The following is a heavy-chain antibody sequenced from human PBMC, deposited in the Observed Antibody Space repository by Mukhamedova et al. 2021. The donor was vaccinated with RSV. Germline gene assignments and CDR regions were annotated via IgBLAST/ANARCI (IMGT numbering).Heavy chain of an antibody. J-gene: IGHJ6*03. V-gene: IGHV1-69*15. Sequence: APGQGLEWMGRIIPIFGTANYAQKFQGRVTITADESTSTAYMELSSLRSEDTAVYYCARGRWDPLGYYYYMDVWGKGT. CDR2: IIPIFGTA. D-gene: IGHD1-26*01. CDR3: ARGRWDPLGYYYYMDV.